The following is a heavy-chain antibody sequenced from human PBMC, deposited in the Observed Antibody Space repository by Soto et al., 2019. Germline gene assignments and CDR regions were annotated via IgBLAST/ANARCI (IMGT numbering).Heavy chain of an antibody. V-gene: IGHV4-59*01. Sequence: QVQLQESGPGLVKPSETLSLTCTVSGGSISSYYWSWIRQPPGKGLEWIGYIYYSGSTNYNPSLKSRVTISVDTSKTQFSLKLSSVTAADTAVYYCARVKQLVGENWFDPWGQGTLVTVSS. CDR3: ARVKQLVGENWFDP. CDR1: GGSISSYY. CDR2: IYYSGST. J-gene: IGHJ5*02. D-gene: IGHD6-6*01.